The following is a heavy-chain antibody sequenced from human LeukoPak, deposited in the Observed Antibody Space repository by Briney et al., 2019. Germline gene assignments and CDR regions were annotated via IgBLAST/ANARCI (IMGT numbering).Heavy chain of an antibody. Sequence: QSGGSLRLSCAASGFIFSNYAMTWVRQAPGKGLEWVSYGGSGGSTYYADSVKGRFTVSRDNSKSTLYLQMNSLTAEDTAVYYCAKMRGQYYHSYYMDAWGKGTTVTVSS. CDR3: AKMRGQYYHSYYMDA. CDR2: GGSGGST. J-gene: IGHJ6*03. CDR1: GFIFSNYA. V-gene: IGHV3-23*01.